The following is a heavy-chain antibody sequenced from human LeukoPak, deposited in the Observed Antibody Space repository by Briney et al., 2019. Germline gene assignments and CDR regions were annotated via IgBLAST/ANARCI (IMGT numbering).Heavy chain of an antibody. CDR2: ISNGGTYI. Sequence: GGSLRLSCAASGFSFSSHAMNWVRQAPGKGLEWVSTISNGGTYIYYADSVKGRFTISRDNANNSLFLQMNSLRADDTAVYYCARDRMISFGGVIGKHALHIWGQGTMVTVSS. CDR3: ARDRMISFGGVIGKHALHI. J-gene: IGHJ3*02. D-gene: IGHD3-16*02. CDR1: GFSFSSHA. V-gene: IGHV3-21*06.